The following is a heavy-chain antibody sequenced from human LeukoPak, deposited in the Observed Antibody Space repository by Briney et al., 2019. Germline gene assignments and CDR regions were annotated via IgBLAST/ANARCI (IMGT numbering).Heavy chain of an antibody. J-gene: IGHJ4*02. Sequence: GGSLRLSCAASGFTFSSYGMPWVRQAPGKGLEWVAVISYDGSNKYYADSVKGRFTISRDNSKNTLYLQMNSLRAEDTAVYYCARGSNVLRFLEWLSSFDYWGQGTLVTVSS. D-gene: IGHD3-3*01. CDR2: ISYDGSNK. CDR3: ARGSNVLRFLEWLSSFDY. V-gene: IGHV3-30*03. CDR1: GFTFSSYG.